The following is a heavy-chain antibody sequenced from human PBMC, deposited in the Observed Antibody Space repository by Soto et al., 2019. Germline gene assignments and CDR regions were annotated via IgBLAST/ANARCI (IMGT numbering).Heavy chain of an antibody. J-gene: IGHJ6*02. CDR2: IYSGGST. Sequence: AGSLLLSCAGSGVTVSSNYMSWVRQAPGQGLEWVSVIYSGGSTYYADSVKGRFTISRDNSKNTLYLQMNSLRAEDTAVYYCARSRVTMVRGVILPGVRGMDVWGQGTTVTVSS. D-gene: IGHD3-10*01. CDR1: GVTVSSNY. V-gene: IGHV3-53*01. CDR3: ARSRVTMVRGVILPGVRGMDV.